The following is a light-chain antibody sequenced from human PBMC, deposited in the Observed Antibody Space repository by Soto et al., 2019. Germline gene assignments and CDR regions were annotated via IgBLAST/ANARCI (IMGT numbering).Light chain of an antibody. V-gene: IGKV1-5*03. Sequence: DIQMTQSPSTLSASVGDRVTITCRASQSISSWLAWYQQKPGKAPKLLIYKASSLESGVPSRFSGSGSGTEFTLTISSLQPDDFATYYCQQYISFTFGPGTKVDIK. CDR1: QSISSW. CDR2: KAS. J-gene: IGKJ3*01. CDR3: QQYISFT.